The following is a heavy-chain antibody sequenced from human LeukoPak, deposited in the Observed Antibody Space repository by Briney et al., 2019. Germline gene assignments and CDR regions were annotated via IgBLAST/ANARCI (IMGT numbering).Heavy chain of an antibody. J-gene: IGHJ4*02. CDR2: VWYDGSDK. D-gene: IGHD3-3*01. Sequence: PGGSLRLSCEASGFTFSNYDMHWVRQAPGKGLEWLAIVWYDGSDKYYADSVKGRFTVSRDNSKNTLYLQMNSLRAEDTAVYYCAKEELKLRVTIFGVVINWGQGTLVTVSS. CDR3: AKEELKLRVTIFGVVIN. V-gene: IGHV3-33*06. CDR1: GFTFSNYD.